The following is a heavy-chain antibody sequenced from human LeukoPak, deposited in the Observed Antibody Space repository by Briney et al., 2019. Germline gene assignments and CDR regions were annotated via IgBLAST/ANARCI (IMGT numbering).Heavy chain of an antibody. CDR1: GSSVNHYY. Sequence: SETLSLTCTVSGSSVNHYYWNWLRQPPGKGLEWIGYIYYSGTTNYNPSLKSRVTISVDTSKNQFSLKLSSVTAADTAVYYCARGVYIAAAQYAYWGQGTLVTVSS. CDR2: IYYSGTT. CDR3: ARGVYIAAAQYAY. D-gene: IGHD6-13*01. V-gene: IGHV4-59*02. J-gene: IGHJ4*02.